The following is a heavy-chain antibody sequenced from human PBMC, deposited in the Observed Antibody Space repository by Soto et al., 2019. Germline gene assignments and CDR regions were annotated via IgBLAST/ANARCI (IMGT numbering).Heavy chain of an antibody. V-gene: IGHV1-18*01. CDR3: ARGPIVALANLDDTYEI. CDR1: NYTFTNYG. Sequence: QVQLVQSGAEVKKPGASVKVSCKASNYTFTNYGITWVRQAPGQGLEWMGWISAYSGDTNYAQNVQGRVTVTTETATSTAYMELRSLRSDDTAVYYCARGPIVALANLDDTYEIWGQGTMVTVSS. CDR2: ISAYSGDT. D-gene: IGHD5-12*01. J-gene: IGHJ3*02.